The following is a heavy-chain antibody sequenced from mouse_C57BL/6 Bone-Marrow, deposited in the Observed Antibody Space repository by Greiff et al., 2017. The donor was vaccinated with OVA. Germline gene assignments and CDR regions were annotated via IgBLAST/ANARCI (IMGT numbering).Heavy chain of an antibody. CDR2: INPNNGGT. CDR3: AREGVVAYYFDY. D-gene: IGHD1-1*01. Sequence: EVQLQQSGPELVKPGASVKISCKASGYTFTDYYMNWVKQSHGKSLEWIGDINPNNGGTSYNQKFKGKATLTVDKSSSTAYMELRSLTSEDSAVYYCAREGVVAYYFDYWGQGTTLTVSS. V-gene: IGHV1-26*01. J-gene: IGHJ2*01. CDR1: GYTFTDYY.